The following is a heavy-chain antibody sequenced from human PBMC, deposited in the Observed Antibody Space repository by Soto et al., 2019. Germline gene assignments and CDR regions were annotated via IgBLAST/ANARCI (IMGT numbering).Heavy chain of an antibody. Sequence: QVHLVESGGGVVQPGRSLRLSCAASGSTFSTYGMHWVRQAPGKGLEWVALIWNHGREDSYADSVKGRFTISRDNSKNVLYLKMNSLRADDTAVYYCVRGPWLVGDVTSFDYWGQGTLVTVSS. J-gene: IGHJ4*02. CDR2: IWNHGRED. CDR1: GSTFSTYG. V-gene: IGHV3-33*01. D-gene: IGHD6-19*01. CDR3: VRGPWLVGDVTSFDY.